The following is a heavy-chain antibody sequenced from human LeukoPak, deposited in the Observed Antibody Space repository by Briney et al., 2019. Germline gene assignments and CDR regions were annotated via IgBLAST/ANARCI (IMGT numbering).Heavy chain of an antibody. V-gene: IGHV3-7*03. CDR2: IKQDGSEK. CDR3: ARDQWGPDV. J-gene: IGHJ6*04. CDR1: GFTLSAYW. Sequence: SGGSLRLSCAVSGFTLSAYWMTWVRQAPGKGLEWVANIKQDGSEKYYVDSVKGRFTISRDNAKNSLYLQMNSLRAEDTAVYYCARDQWGPDVWGKGTTVTVSS. D-gene: IGHD2-8*01.